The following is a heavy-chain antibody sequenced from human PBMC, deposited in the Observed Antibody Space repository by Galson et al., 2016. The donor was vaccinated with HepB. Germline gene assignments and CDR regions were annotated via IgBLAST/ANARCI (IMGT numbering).Heavy chain of an antibody. CDR2: ISANGFRT. CDR3: ARGYSSGWYIVDY. V-gene: IGHV3-23*01. CDR1: GFTFSNAW. Sequence: SLRLSCAASGFTFSNAWMSWVRQAPGKGLEWVASISANGFRTYYSDSVKGRFTISRDNSKNMLYLQMNRLRVEDTAVYSCARGYSSGWYIVDYWGQGTLVTVSS. J-gene: IGHJ4*02. D-gene: IGHD6-19*01.